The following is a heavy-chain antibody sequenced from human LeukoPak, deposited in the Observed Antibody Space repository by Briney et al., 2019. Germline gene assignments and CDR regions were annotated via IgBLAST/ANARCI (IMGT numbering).Heavy chain of an antibody. CDR2: IYHSGST. CDR1: GGSISSSNW. V-gene: IGHV4-4*02. J-gene: IGHJ4*02. Sequence: PSETLSLTCAVSGGSISSSNWWSWVRQPPGKGLEWIGEIYHSGSTNYNPSLKSRVTISVDKSKNQFSLKLSSVTAADTAVYYCARLRQLWLSSFDYWGQGTLVTVPS. CDR3: ARLRQLWLSSFDY. D-gene: IGHD5-18*01.